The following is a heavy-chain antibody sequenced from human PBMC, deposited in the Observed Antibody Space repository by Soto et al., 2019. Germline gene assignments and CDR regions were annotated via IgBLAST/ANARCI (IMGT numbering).Heavy chain of an antibody. V-gene: IGHV3-30-3*01. CDR2: ISYDGNTK. D-gene: IGHD6-13*01. Sequence: GGSLRLSCAASKFTFSNYSMHWVRQAPGKRLEWVAIISYDGNTKYYADSVKGRFTISRDNSKNTLYLQMSSLRAEDTAVYYCARAQPGTSWSTIDYWGQGTLVTVSS. J-gene: IGHJ4*02. CDR3: ARAQPGTSWSTIDY. CDR1: KFTFSNYS.